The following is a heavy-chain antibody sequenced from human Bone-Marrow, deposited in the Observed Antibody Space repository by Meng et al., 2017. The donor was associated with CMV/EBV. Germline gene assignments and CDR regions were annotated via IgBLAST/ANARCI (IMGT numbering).Heavy chain of an antibody. CDR3: ARERGKNRKSYSSSAEWYFDL. D-gene: IGHD6-6*01. V-gene: IGHV4-34*01. Sequence: SETLSLTCAVYGGSFSGYYWSWIRQPPGKGLEWIGEINHSGSTNYNPSLKSRVTISVDTSKNQFSLKLSSVTAADTAVYYCARERGKNRKSYSSSAEWYFDLWGRGTLVTVSS. J-gene: IGHJ2*01. CDR1: GGSFSGYY. CDR2: INHSGST.